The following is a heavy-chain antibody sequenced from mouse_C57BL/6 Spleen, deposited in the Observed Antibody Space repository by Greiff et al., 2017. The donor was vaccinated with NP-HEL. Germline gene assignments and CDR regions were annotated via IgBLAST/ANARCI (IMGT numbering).Heavy chain of an antibody. CDR3: ARDPYSRGYFDV. CDR1: GYAFSSSW. V-gene: IGHV1-82*01. D-gene: IGHD2-12*01. J-gene: IGHJ1*03. Sequence: QVQLQQSGPELVKPGASVKISCKASGYAFSSSWMNWVKQRPGKGLEWIGRIYPGDGDTNYNGKFKGKATLTADKSSSTAYMQLSSLTSEDSAVYFCARDPYSRGYFDVWGTGTTVTVSS. CDR2: IYPGDGDT.